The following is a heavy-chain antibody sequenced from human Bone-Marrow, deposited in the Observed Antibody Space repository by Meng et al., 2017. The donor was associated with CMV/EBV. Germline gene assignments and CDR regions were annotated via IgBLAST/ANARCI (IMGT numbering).Heavy chain of an antibody. D-gene: IGHD1-14*01. CDR3: ARDLDPEAFGYYYGMDV. J-gene: IGHJ6*02. Sequence: GESLKISCAASGFTFDDYAMSWVRQAPGKGLEWVAGINWNGGSTGYADPAKGRFTISRDNAKNSLYLQMNSLRAEDTAVYYCARDLDPEAFGYYYGMDVWAQGTTVTVPS. CDR1: GFTFDDYA. CDR2: INWNGGST. V-gene: IGHV3-20*04.